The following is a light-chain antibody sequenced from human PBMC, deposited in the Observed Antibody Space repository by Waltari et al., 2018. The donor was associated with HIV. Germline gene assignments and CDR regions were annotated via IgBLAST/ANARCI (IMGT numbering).Light chain of an antibody. V-gene: IGLV3-21*02. CDR1: KIGTES. J-gene: IGLJ3*02. CDR2: DDI. CDR3: QVWDSSSDHWV. Sequence: SYVLTQPPSVSVAPGQTAKITWAGNKIGTESVHWYQQKPGQAPVLVVYDDIDRPSGIPERFSGSNSGNTATLTISRVEAGDEADYYCQVWDSSSDHWVFGGGTKLTVL.